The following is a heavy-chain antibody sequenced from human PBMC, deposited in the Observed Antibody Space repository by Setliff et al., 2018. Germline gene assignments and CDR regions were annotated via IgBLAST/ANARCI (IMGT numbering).Heavy chain of an antibody. D-gene: IGHD3-16*01. CDR2: IYYNGNT. J-gene: IGHJ4*02. CDR3: ARARVVQGYYEFDY. Sequence: PSETLSLTCTVSGDSISSSTYHWGWIRQSPGKGLEWIGNIYYNGNTSKNPSLKSRVTISVDTSRDQFSLRLSSVTAADTAMYYCARARVVQGYYEFDYWGQGTLVTVSS. CDR1: GDSISSSTYH. V-gene: IGHV4-39*07.